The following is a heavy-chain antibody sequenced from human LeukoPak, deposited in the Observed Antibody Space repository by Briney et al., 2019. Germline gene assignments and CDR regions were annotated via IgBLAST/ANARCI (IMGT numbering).Heavy chain of an antibody. J-gene: IGHJ5*02. V-gene: IGHV3-53*01. CDR2: IYSGGST. Sequence: GGSLRLSCAASGFTFSSYWMNWARQAPGKGLEWVSVIYSGGSTYYADSVKGRFTISRDNSKNTLYLQMNSLRAEDTAVYYCAREIVVVPAAIGWFDPWGQGTLVTVSS. CDR1: GFTFSSYW. CDR3: AREIVVVPAAIGWFDP. D-gene: IGHD2-2*01.